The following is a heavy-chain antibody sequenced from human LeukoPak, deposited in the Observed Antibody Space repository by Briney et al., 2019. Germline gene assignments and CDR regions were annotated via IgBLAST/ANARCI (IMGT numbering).Heavy chain of an antibody. CDR2: FDPEDGET. Sequence: ASAKVSCKVSGYTLTELSMHWVRQAPGKGLEWMGGFDPEDGETIYAQKFQGRVTMTEDTSTDTAYMELSSLRSEDTAVYYCATEGPERGYSYGYYFDYWGQGTLVTVSS. CDR3: ATEGPERGYSYGYYFDY. CDR1: GYTLTELS. D-gene: IGHD5-18*01. J-gene: IGHJ4*02. V-gene: IGHV1-24*01.